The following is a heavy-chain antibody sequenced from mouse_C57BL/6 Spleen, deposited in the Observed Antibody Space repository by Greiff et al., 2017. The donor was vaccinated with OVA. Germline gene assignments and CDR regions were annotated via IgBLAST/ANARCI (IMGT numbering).Heavy chain of an antibody. CDR3: ARSGDYGNYDYAMDY. D-gene: IGHD2-1*01. Sequence: EVKLVESGPELVKPGASVKIPCKASGYTFTDYNMDWVKQSHGKSLEWIGDINPNNGGTIYNQKFKGKATLTVDKSSSTAYMELRILTSEDTAVYYCARSGDYGNYDYAMDYWGQGTSVTVSS. CDR1: GYTFTDYN. V-gene: IGHV1-18*01. CDR2: INPNNGGT. J-gene: IGHJ4*01.